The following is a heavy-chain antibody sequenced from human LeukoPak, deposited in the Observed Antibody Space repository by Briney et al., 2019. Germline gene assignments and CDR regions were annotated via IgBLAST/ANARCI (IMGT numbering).Heavy chain of an antibody. Sequence: GGSLRLSCAASGFSFSNYAMSWVRQAPGKGLEWVSGLLSSGASTYYADSVKGRFTISRDSSKNTLFLQMDSLRDDDTAVYYCAKAHDSSGYILRDSDYWGQGTLVTVSS. CDR1: GFSFSNYA. V-gene: IGHV3-23*01. CDR3: AKAHDSSGYILRDSDY. J-gene: IGHJ4*02. D-gene: IGHD3-22*01. CDR2: LLSSGAST.